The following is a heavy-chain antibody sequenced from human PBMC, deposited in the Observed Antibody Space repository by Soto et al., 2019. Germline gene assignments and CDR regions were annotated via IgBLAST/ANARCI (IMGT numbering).Heavy chain of an antibody. CDR1: GGSISTYY. V-gene: IGHV4-59*08. CDR3: ARQEGVPASYDT. D-gene: IGHD2-2*01. J-gene: IGHJ5*02. CDR2: IYRTGST. Sequence: SETLSLTCTVSGGSISTYYWSWIRQPPGKGLEWVSYIYRTGSTKYNPSIKSRVTMSVNTSKNQLSLKLSSVTDADTAVYYCARQEGVPASYDTWGQGTPVTVSS.